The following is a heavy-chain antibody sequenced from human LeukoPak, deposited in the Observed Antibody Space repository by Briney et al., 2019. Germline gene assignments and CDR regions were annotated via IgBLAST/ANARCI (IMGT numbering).Heavy chain of an antibody. D-gene: IGHD4-17*01. J-gene: IGHJ4*02. CDR3: ASNYGDYAPFDY. CDR1: GGTFSSYA. V-gene: IGHV1-69*05. CDR2: IIPIFGTA. Sequence: GSSVKVSCKASGGTFSSYAISWVRQAPGQGLEWMGGIIPIFGTANYAQKFQGRVTITTDESTSTAYMELSSLKSEDTAVYYCASNYGDYAPFDYWRQGTLVTVST.